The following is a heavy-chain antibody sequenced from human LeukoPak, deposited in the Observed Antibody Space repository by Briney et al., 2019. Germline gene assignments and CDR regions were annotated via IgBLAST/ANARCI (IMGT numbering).Heavy chain of an antibody. V-gene: IGHV1-8*01. CDR3: ARAIRNQLLSDY. J-gene: IGHJ4*02. Sequence: ASVKVSCNTSGYTFSSYDVIWVRLAPGQGLEWMGWMNPNSGNTGYAQKFQGRVTMTGDTSISTACMELSSLISDDTAVYYCARAIRNQLLSDYWGQGTLVTVSS. CDR1: GYTFSSYD. CDR2: MNPNSGNT. D-gene: IGHD2-2*01.